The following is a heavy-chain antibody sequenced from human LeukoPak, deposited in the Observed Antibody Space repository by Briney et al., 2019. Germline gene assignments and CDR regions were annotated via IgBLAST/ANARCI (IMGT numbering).Heavy chain of an antibody. V-gene: IGHV4-59*12. D-gene: IGHD2-21*01. J-gene: IGHJ4*02. CDR1: GGSISSYY. CDR3: ARGLHYSGAGRTFGS. Sequence: SETLSLTCTVSGGSISSYYWSWIRQPPGKGLEWIGYIYYSGSTNYNPSLKSRVTISVDTSKNQFSLKLSSVTAADTATYFCARGLHYSGAGRTFGSWGQGTLVTVSS. CDR2: IYYSGST.